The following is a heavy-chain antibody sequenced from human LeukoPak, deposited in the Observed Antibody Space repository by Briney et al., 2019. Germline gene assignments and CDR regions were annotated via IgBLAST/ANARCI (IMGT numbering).Heavy chain of an antibody. CDR2: ISPHNGGT. Sequence: ASVKVSCKGFGYAFRNYAVVWVRQTPRQGLEWMGWISPHNGGTQYSQNLQCRITMTIDAPTSTAYMELRSLTSDDTAVYYCVRVWDYSPRGRLDFWGQGTLVSVSS. D-gene: IGHD4-11*01. J-gene: IGHJ4*02. V-gene: IGHV1-18*01. CDR1: GYAFRNYA. CDR3: VRVWDYSPRGRLDF.